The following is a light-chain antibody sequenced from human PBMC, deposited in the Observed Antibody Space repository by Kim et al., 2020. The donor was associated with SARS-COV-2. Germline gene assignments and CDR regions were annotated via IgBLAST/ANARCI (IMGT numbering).Light chain of an antibody. V-gene: IGKV3-11*01. CDR2: DAS. Sequence: LSPGETATLSCRASHSSGNSLAWYQQKPGQTPRLLIHDASNGATDIPARFSGSGSGTDFTLTISSLEPEDFAVYFCQQRSSWPPTFGQGTRLEIK. CDR1: HSSGNS. CDR3: QQRSSWPPT. J-gene: IGKJ5*01.